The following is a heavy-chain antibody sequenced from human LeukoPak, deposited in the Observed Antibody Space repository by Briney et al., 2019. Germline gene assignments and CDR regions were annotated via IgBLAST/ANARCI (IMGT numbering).Heavy chain of an antibody. J-gene: IGHJ4*02. V-gene: IGHV3-30-3*01. CDR3: ARNDYGTFYFDY. CDR1: GFIFRNYA. CDR2: ISYDGSSK. Sequence: PGGSLRPSCAASGFIFRNYAMHWVRQAPGKGLEWVAVISYDGSSKYYADSVKGRFTISRDNSKKTLYLEMNSPRAEDTAMYYCARNDYGTFYFDYWGQGALVPVSS. D-gene: IGHD5-12*01.